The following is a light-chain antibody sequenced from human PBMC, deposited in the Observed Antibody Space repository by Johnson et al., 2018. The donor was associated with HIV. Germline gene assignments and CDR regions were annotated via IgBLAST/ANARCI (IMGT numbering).Light chain of an antibody. Sequence: QSVMTQPPSVSAAPGQKVTISCSGSSSNIGNNYVSWYQQLPGTAPKLLIYDNNKRPSGTPDRFSGSKSGTSATLGITGLQTGAEADYYCGTWDSSLSAGDVLGTEPQVTVL. CDR1: SSNIGNNY. CDR3: GTWDSSLSAGDV. J-gene: IGLJ1*01. V-gene: IGLV1-51*01. CDR2: DNN.